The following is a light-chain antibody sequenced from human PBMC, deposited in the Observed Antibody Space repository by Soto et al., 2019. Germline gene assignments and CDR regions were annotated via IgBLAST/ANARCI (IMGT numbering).Light chain of an antibody. Sequence: EIGMNMSPSTLSVYPGERATLSCRASHSVSSNLAWYQQKPGQAPRLLIYDASNRATGIPARFSGSGSGTDFTLTISSLQPDDFATYYCQHYNSYSEAFGQGTKVDIK. CDR2: DAS. CDR1: HSVSSN. CDR3: QHYNSYSEA. V-gene: IGKV3D-15*01. J-gene: IGKJ1*01.